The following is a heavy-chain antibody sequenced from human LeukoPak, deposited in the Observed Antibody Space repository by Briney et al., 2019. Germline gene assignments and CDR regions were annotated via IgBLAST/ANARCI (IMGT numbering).Heavy chain of an antibody. Sequence: SETLSLTCTVSGGSISSSSYYWGWIRQPPGKGLEWIGSIYYSGSTYYNPSLKSRVTISVDTSKNQFSLKLSSVTAADTAVYYCAREHLPSYYDSSGYFNYWGQGTLVTVSS. CDR3: AREHLPSYYDSSGYFNY. D-gene: IGHD3-22*01. J-gene: IGHJ4*02. V-gene: IGHV4-39*07. CDR2: IYYSGST. CDR1: GGSISSSSYY.